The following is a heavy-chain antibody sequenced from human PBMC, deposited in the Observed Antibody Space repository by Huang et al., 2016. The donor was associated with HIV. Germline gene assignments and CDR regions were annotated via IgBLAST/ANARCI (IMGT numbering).Heavy chain of an antibody. CDR2: IYYSGST. D-gene: IGHD3-10*01. CDR1: GGSIRSDNYY. J-gene: IGHJ4*02. Sequence: QLQLQESGPGLVKPSETLSLTCTVSGGSIRSDNYYWGWIRQPPGKGLAWIGSIYYSGSTDYNPSVKRRVTITVDTSKNQFSLKMRSVTAADTAVYYCARLPGSITMIRGVITDPYWGQGTLVTVSS. V-gene: IGHV4-39*01. CDR3: ARLPGSITMIRGVITDPY.